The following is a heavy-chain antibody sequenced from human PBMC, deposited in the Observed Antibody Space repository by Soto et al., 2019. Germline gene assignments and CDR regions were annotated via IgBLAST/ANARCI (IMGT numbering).Heavy chain of an antibody. D-gene: IGHD2-21*02. CDR3: AREIVTAGGNNYFDP. V-gene: IGHV4-4*02. CDR2: VYHTGDT. Sequence: SETLSLTCGVSGGTVASSHWWSWVRQSPGRGLEWIGNVYHTGDTNFNPSLQSRVTFSVDKSNNQFSLRLTSVTAADTAVYFCAREIVTAGGNNYFDPWGPGTLVTSPQ. CDR1: GGTVASSHW. J-gene: IGHJ5*02.